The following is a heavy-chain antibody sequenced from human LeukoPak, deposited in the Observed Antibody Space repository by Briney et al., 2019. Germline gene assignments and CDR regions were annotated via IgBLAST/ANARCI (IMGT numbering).Heavy chain of an antibody. CDR2: INPSGGST. D-gene: IGHD3-10*01. J-gene: IGHJ4*02. V-gene: IGHV1-46*01. Sequence: ASVKVSCKASGYTFTSYYMHWVRQAPGQRLEWMGIINPSGGSTSYAQKFQGRVTMTRDTSTSTVYMELSSLRSEDTAVYYCARSGGSGSYYILFDYWGQGTLVTVSS. CDR3: ARSGGSGSYYILFDY. CDR1: GYTFTSYY.